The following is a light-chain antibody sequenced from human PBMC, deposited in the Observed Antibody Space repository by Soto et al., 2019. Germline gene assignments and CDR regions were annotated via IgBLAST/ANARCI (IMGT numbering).Light chain of an antibody. V-gene: IGKV1-33*01. J-gene: IGKJ2*02. CDR1: QDINKY. CDR3: QQYDILHRT. Sequence: DIQMTPSPSSLSASVVDRVTITCQASQDINKYLNWYQQKPGKAPQLLIYDASNLETGVPSRFSGSGSGTDFTFTISSLQAEDLATYYCQQYDILHRTFGQGTKVDIK. CDR2: DAS.